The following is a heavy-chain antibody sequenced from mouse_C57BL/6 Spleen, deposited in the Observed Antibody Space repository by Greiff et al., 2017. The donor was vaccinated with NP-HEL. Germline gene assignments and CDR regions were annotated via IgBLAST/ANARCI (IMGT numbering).Heavy chain of an antibody. J-gene: IGHJ3*01. D-gene: IGHD2-10*02. CDR1: GYTFTSYW. V-gene: IGHV1-61*01. CDR3: ARWPYGGFAY. Sequence: VQLQQPGAELVRPGSSVKLSCKASGYTFTSYWMDWVKQRPGQGLEWIGNIYPSDSETHYNQKFKDKATLTVDKSSSTAYMQLSSLTSEDSAVYYCARWPYGGFAYWGQGTLVTVSA. CDR2: IYPSDSET.